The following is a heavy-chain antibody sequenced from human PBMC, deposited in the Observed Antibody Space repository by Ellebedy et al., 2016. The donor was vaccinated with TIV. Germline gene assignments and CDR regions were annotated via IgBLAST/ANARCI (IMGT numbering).Heavy chain of an antibody. J-gene: IGHJ4*02. Sequence: ASVKVSCXASGYTFTAYYIHWVRQAPRQGLEWMGWINPISGGTNFAQKLQGRVAMTRDTSISTAYMELSRLRSDDTAVYYCARSSRMDLTVIPAAGDFDYWGQGTLVTVSS. CDR1: GYTFTAYY. D-gene: IGHD2-2*01. CDR3: ARSSRMDLTVIPAAGDFDY. CDR2: INPISGGT. V-gene: IGHV1-2*02.